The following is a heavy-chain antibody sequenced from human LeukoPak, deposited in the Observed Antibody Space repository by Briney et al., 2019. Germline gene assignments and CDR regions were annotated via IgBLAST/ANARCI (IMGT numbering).Heavy chain of an antibody. CDR2: INSDGINT. Sequence: GGSLRLSCAASGFTFSNYWMHWVRQAPGKGLVWVSRINSDGINTSYADSVKGRFTISRDNAKNSLYLHMNSLRSEDTAVYYCARWGRTYNILTGYSYWGQGTLVTVSS. D-gene: IGHD3-9*01. V-gene: IGHV3-74*01. CDR3: ARWGRTYNILTGYSY. J-gene: IGHJ4*02. CDR1: GFTFSNYW.